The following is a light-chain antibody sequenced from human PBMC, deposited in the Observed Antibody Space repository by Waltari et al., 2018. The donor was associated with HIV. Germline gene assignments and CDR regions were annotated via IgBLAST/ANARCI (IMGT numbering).Light chain of an antibody. J-gene: IGLJ2*01. Sequence: QSALTQPASVSGSPGQSITISCTGTSCDVGGYTYVSCYQQHPRNAPTLMLYDFSKPPSGVSTRFSGPQSGNTGSRTTSAPQGQDEADSYCCSYAGSSTAVSGGGTKLTV. V-gene: IGLV2-23*02. CDR1: SCDVGGYTY. CDR3: CSYAGSSTAV. CDR2: DFS.